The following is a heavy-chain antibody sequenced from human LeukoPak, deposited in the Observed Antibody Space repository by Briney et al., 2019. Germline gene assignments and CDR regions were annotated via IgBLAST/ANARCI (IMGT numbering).Heavy chain of an antibody. J-gene: IGHJ5*02. CDR2: ISSSGSTI. V-gene: IGHV3-48*03. D-gene: IGHD6-13*01. Sequence: GGSLRLSCAASGFTFSSYEMNWVRQAPGKGLEWVSYISSSGSTIYYADSVKGRLTISRDNAKNSLYLQMNSLRAEDTAVYYCAGSPLAAAGTSWFDPWGQGTLVTVSS. CDR1: GFTFSSYE. CDR3: AGSPLAAAGTSWFDP.